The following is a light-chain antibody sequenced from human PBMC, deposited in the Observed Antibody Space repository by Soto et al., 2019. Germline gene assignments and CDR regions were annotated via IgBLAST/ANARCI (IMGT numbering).Light chain of an antibody. J-gene: IGKJ4*01. CDR2: AAS. CDR3: QQYGSSPLT. CDR1: QSVSSNY. V-gene: IGKV3-20*01. Sequence: VLTQSPGTLSLSPGERATLSCRASQSVSSNYLAWYQQKPGQPPRLLISAASRRATDIPDRFRGSGSETDFTLAISGLEPEDFAVYYCQQYGSSPLTFGGGTKVEIK.